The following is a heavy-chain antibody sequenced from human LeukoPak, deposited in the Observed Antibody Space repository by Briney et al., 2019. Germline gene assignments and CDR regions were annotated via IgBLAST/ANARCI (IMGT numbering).Heavy chain of an antibody. Sequence: ASMKVSCKTSGYIFTSYGISWVRQAPGQGLEWMGWISAYNGNTNYAQKLQGRVTMTTDTSTSTAYMELRSLRSDDTAVYYCARSYCSSTSCSLTDYWGQGTLVTVSS. D-gene: IGHD2-2*01. V-gene: IGHV1-18*01. CDR3: ARSYCSSTSCSLTDY. J-gene: IGHJ4*02. CDR1: GYIFTSYG. CDR2: ISAYNGNT.